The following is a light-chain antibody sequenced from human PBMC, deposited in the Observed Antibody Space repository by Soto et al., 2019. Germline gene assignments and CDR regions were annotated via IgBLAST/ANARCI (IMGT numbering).Light chain of an antibody. V-gene: IGKV3-20*01. CDR3: QQYGDLPWT. Sequence: EIVSTQSPPTLSGSPGERATRACMSSQSVSSNLAWYQQKPGQANRLLISGASGRATGVPDRFSGSGSGTDFTLTIDRLESEDFAVYLCQQYGDLPWTFGQGTQLDIK. CDR1: QSVSSN. CDR2: GAS. J-gene: IGKJ1*01.